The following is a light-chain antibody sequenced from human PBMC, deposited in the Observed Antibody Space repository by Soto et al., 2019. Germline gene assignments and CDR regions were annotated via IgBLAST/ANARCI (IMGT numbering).Light chain of an antibody. CDR3: QQYGRSGT. V-gene: IGKV3-20*01. J-gene: IGKJ1*01. Sequence: QAPFSLSFSPGETATLSCRASQSVSRTYLAWYQQKPVQAPRLLIYATSSRATGIPDRFSGSGSGTDFTLTISRLEPEDFAVYYCQQYGRSGTFGQGTKVDIK. CDR1: QSVSRTY. CDR2: ATS.